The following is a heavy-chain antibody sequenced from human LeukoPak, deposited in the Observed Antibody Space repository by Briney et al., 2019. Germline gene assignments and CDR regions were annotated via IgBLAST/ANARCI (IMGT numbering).Heavy chain of an antibody. CDR3: ARDCSSTSCYPYYGMDV. Sequence: TGGSLRLSCAASGFTFSGNYMSWVRQAPGKGLEWVSIIYSGGSTYYADSVKGRFTISRDNSKNTLYLQLNSLRAVDTAVYYCARDCSSTSCYPYYGMDVWGQGTTVTVSS. D-gene: IGHD2-2*01. V-gene: IGHV3-53*01. J-gene: IGHJ6*02. CDR2: IYSGGST. CDR1: GFTFSGNY.